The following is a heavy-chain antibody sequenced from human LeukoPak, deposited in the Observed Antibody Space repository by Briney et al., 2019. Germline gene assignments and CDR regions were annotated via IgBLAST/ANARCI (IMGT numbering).Heavy chain of an antibody. CDR3: ARGPYYDSWSGAGY. CDR1: GYPFSSHG. V-gene: IGHV1-18*01. CDR2: ITTYNGNI. D-gene: IGHD3-3*01. Sequence: GASVKVSCKASGYPFSSHGITWVRQAPGQGLEWMGWITTYNGNINYIQKLQGRVTMTTDTSTSTAYMELRSLRSDDTAVYYCARGPYYDSWSGAGYWGQGTLVTVSS. J-gene: IGHJ4*02.